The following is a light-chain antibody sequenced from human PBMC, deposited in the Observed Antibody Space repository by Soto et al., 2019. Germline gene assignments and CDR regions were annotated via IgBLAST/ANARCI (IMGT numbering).Light chain of an antibody. Sequence: QSVVTQPPSASGTPGHRVTISCPGSSSNIGSNTVIWYQQLPRTAPKLLIYSNTKRPSGVPDRFSGSKSGTSASLAISGLQSEDEADYYCAAWDDSMNAWMFGGGTKVTVL. J-gene: IGLJ3*02. V-gene: IGLV1-44*01. CDR3: AAWDDSMNAWM. CDR1: SSNIGSNT. CDR2: SNT.